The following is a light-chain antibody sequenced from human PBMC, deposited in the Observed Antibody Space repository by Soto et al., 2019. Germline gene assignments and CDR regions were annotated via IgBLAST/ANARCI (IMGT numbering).Light chain of an antibody. Sequence: IVLTQSPGTLSLSPGERATLSCRASQSVSSSYLAWYQQKPGQAPRLLIYGASSRATAIPDRFSGSGSGTDFTLTISRLEPEDCAVYYCQQYGSSPGTFGQGTKVEFK. V-gene: IGKV3-20*01. CDR2: GAS. CDR3: QQYGSSPGT. J-gene: IGKJ1*01. CDR1: QSVSSSY.